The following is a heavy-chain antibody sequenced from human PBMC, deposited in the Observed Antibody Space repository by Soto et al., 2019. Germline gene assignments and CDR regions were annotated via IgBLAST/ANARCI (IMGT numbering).Heavy chain of an antibody. V-gene: IGHV3-21*01. D-gene: IGHD1-20*01. CDR2: ISSSSSYI. Sequence: GGSLRLSCAASGFTFSSYTMNWVRQAPGKGLEWVSSISSSSSYIYYADSVKGRFTISRDNAKNSLYLQMNGLRAEDTAVYYCARILIIGTTWGYYFDDWGHGT. J-gene: IGHJ4*01. CDR1: GFTFSSYT. CDR3: ARILIIGTTWGYYFDD.